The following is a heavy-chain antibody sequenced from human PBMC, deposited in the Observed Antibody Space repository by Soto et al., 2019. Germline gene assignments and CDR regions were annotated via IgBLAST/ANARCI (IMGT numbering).Heavy chain of an antibody. V-gene: IGHV1-69*12. CDR1: GGTFSSYA. J-gene: IGHJ6*02. Sequence: QVQLVQSGAEVKKPGSSVKVSCKASGGTFSSYAISWVRQAPGQGLEWMGGIIPIFGTANYAQKFQGRVTITADESTSTGDLELGSLRSEDTAVYYGARAMTTVPDYYYYGMDVWGQGTTVTVSS. D-gene: IGHD4-4*01. CDR3: ARAMTTVPDYYYYGMDV. CDR2: IIPIFGTA.